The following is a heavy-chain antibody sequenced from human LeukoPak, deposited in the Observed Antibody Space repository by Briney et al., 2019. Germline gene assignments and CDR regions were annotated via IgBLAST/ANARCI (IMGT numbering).Heavy chain of an antibody. D-gene: IGHD6-13*01. V-gene: IGHV4-61*01. CDR2: IQNSGST. J-gene: IGHJ5*02. CDR3: ARGLSGYSSSWATSWWYWFDP. Sequence: SETLSLTCTVSGGSISSSSYYWSWIRQPPGKGLEWLGYIQNSGSTKYNPSLKSRVTISVDTSKSQFSLKLNSVTAADTAVYFCARGLSGYSSSWATSWWYWFDPWGQGTLVTVSS. CDR1: GGSISSSSYY.